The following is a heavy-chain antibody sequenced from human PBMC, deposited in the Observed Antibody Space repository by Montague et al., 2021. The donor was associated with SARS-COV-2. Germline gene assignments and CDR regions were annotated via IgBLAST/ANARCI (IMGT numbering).Heavy chain of an antibody. J-gene: IGHJ6*03. CDR2: INHSGST. D-gene: IGHD2-15*01. V-gene: IGHV4-34*01. Sequence: SETLSLTCAVYGGSFSGYYWIWIRQPPGKGLEWIGEINHSGSTNYNPSLKSRVTISVDTSKNQFSLKLSSVTAADTAVYYCARGRTLNYYYYMDVWVKGTTVTVSS. CDR3: ARGRTLNYYYYMDV. CDR1: GGSFSGYY.